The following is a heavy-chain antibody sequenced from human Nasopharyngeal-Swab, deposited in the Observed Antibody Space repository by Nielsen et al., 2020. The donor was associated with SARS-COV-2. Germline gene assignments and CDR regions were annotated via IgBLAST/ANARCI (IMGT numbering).Heavy chain of an antibody. CDR3: ARDHCATTACRFDY. D-gene: IGHD1-26*01. CDR2: ISSSATTI. V-gene: IGHV3-48*02. Sequence: GGSLRLSCTASGFTFSSSGINWVRQAPGKGLEWVSYISSSATTISYADSVKGRFTISRDNAKNSLYPQMDSLRDEDTAVYYCARDHCATTACRFDYWGQGTLVTVSS. CDR1: GFTFSSSG. J-gene: IGHJ4*02.